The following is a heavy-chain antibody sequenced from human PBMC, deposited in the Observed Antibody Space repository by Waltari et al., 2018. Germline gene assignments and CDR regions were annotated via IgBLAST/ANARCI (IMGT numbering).Heavy chain of an antibody. D-gene: IGHD1-20*01. CDR2: IYYSGST. J-gene: IGHJ3*02. V-gene: IGHV4-59*01. CDR3: ARGYKNAFDI. Sequence: QVQLQESGPGLVKPSETLSLTCTVSGGSISSYYWSWIRQPPGKGLEWIGYIYYSGSTNYNPSLKSRVTISVDTSKNQFSLKLSSVTAADTAVYYCARGYKNAFDIWGQGTMVTVSS. CDR1: GGSISSYY.